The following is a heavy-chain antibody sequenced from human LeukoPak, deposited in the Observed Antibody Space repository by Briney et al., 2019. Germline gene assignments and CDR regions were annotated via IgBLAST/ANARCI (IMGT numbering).Heavy chain of an antibody. CDR2: IIPIFGKA. CDR3: AECSSTSCYTGGGFDY. J-gene: IGHJ4*02. Sequence: SVKVFCKASGGTFSSYTISWGPQGPGQGLEWMGRIIPIFGKANYAQKFQGRVTITPDKSTSTAYIELRTLRSEDTAAYYCAECSSTSCYTGGGFDYWGQGTLVTVSS. D-gene: IGHD2-2*02. V-gene: IGHV1-69*02. CDR1: GGTFSSYT.